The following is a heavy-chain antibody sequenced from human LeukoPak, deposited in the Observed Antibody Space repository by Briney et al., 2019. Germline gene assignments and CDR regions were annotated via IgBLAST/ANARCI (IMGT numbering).Heavy chain of an antibody. Sequence: GGSLRLSCAASGFTFSSYGMHWVRQAPGKGLEWVAVISLDGGHKYYADSVKGRFTISRDNSKNTLYLQMNSLRAEDMALYYCMAWNDLDYWGQGTLVTVSS. D-gene: IGHD1-1*01. CDR3: MAWNDLDY. CDR1: GFTFSSYG. V-gene: IGHV3-30*03. J-gene: IGHJ4*02. CDR2: ISLDGGHK.